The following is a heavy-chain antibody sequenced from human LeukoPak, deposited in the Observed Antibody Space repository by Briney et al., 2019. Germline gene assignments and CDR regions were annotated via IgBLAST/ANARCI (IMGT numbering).Heavy chain of an antibody. CDR1: GGSISSGSYY. D-gene: IGHD6-19*01. CDR2: IYTSGST. CDR3: ARDPYSSGWTFDY. J-gene: IGHJ4*02. Sequence: NPSETLSLTCTVSGGSISSGSYYWSWIRQPAGKGLEWIGRIYTSGSTNYNPSLKSRVTISVDTFKNQFSLKLSSVTAAGTAVYYCARDPYSSGWTFDYWGQGTLVTVSS. V-gene: IGHV4-61*02.